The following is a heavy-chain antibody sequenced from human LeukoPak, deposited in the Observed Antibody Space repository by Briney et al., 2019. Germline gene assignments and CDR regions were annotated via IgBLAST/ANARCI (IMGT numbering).Heavy chain of an antibody. J-gene: IGHJ2*01. V-gene: IGHV4-34*01. CDR3: ARVTGGGNVAYWYFDL. CDR2: IHHAGDT. Sequence: PSETLSLTCGVDGGSFTASYWSWIRQSPGKGLEWIGEIHHAGDTNYNPSLKSRVTISLDIYKAQFSLNLKSVTVADTAVYYCARVTGGGNVAYWYFDLWGRGTLVTVSS. D-gene: IGHD4-23*01. CDR1: GGSFTASY.